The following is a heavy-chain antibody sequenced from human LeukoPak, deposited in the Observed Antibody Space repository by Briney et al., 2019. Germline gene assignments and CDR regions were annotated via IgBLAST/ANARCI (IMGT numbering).Heavy chain of an antibody. J-gene: IGHJ4*02. CDR1: GYSFTSYW. D-gene: IGHD2-2*01. CDR2: IDPSDSYT. CDR3: AISSTSPLSY. Sequence: GESLKISCKGSGYSFTSYWISRVRQMPGKGLEWMGRIDPSDSYTNYSPSFQGHVTIFADNSFSTAYLQWSSLKASDAAMYYCAISSTSPLSYWGQGTLVTVSS. V-gene: IGHV5-10-1*01.